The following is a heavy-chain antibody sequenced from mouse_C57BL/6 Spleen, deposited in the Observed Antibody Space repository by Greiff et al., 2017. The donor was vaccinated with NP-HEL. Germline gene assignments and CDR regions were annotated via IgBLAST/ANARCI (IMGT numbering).Heavy chain of an antibody. CDR1: GYTFTSYW. V-gene: IGHV1-69*01. CDR2: IDPSDSYT. Sequence: QVQLQQPGAELVMPGASVKLSCKASGYTFTSYWMHWVKQRPGQGLEWIGEIDPSDSYTNYNQKFKGKSTLTVDKSSSTAYMQLSSLTSEDSAVYYGGRWSSGYAMDYWGQGTSVTVSS. D-gene: IGHD3-2*02. J-gene: IGHJ4*01. CDR3: GRWSSGYAMDY.